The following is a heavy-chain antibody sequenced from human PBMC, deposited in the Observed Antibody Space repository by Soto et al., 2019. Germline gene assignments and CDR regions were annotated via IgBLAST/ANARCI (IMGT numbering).Heavy chain of an antibody. J-gene: IGHJ4*02. D-gene: IGHD1-1*01. V-gene: IGHV1-18*01. Sequence: ASVKVSCKACGYTFTSYGITWVRQAPGQGLEWMGWISAHNGNTDYAQKLQGRVIVTRDTSTSTAYMELRSLRSDDTAVYYCARGRYGDYWGQGALVTVS. CDR1: GYTFTSYG. CDR2: ISAHNGNT. CDR3: ARGRYGDY.